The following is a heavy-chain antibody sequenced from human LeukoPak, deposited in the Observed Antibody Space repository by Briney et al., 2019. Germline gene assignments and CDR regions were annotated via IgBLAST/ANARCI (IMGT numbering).Heavy chain of an antibody. CDR3: ARATYGDYYFDY. J-gene: IGHJ4*02. Sequence: SETLSLTCTVSGGSISSYYWSWIRQPPGKGLEWIGYIYYTGSTNYNPSLKSRVTISVDTSKSQFSLKLSSVTAADTAVYYCARATYGDYYFDYWGQGTLVTVSS. V-gene: IGHV4-59*01. CDR2: IYYTGST. D-gene: IGHD4-17*01. CDR1: GGSISSYY.